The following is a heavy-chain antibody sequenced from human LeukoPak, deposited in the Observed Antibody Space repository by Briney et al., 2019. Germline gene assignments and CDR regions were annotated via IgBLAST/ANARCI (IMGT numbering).Heavy chain of an antibody. V-gene: IGHV3-11*04. CDR3: ARDGSRFCSSTSCLSGYYYYNMDV. J-gene: IGHJ6*03. D-gene: IGHD2-2*01. CDR2: ISSGSTI. Sequence: GGSLRLSCTASGFTFSDYYMSWIRQAPGKGLEWVAYISSGSTIYYADSVKGRFTISRDNAKKSLYLQMNSLRVEDTAVYYCARDGSRFCSSTSCLSGYYYYNMDVWGKGTAVTVSS. CDR1: GFTFSDYY.